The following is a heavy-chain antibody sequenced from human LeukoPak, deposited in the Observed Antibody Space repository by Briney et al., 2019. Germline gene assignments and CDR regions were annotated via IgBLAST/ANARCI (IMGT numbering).Heavy chain of an antibody. Sequence: GGSLRLSCSASGFTFPTYWMIWVRQVPGEGLVYVSHMNHDGTITNYADSVKGRFTMSRDNARNTVFLQMNSLRPEDTAVYYCGRGNYGSIDFWGQGVLVTVSS. CDR1: GFTFPTYW. V-gene: IGHV3-74*01. CDR2: MNHDGTIT. J-gene: IGHJ4*02. D-gene: IGHD3-10*01. CDR3: GRGNYGSIDF.